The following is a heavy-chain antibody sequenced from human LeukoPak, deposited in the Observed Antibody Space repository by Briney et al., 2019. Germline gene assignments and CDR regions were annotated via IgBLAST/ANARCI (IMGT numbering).Heavy chain of an antibody. CDR2: IKTKTDGGTT. D-gene: IGHD4-23*01. Sequence: AGGSLRLSCAASGFTFSSAWMSWDRQAPGQGLEWLGRIKTKTDGGTTDYAAPVKGRFTISRDDSKDTLYLQMNSLKSDDTAVYYCANIFGGNSHRSDYWGQGTLVTVSS. CDR3: ANIFGGNSHRSDY. V-gene: IGHV3-15*01. J-gene: IGHJ4*02. CDR1: GFTFSSAW.